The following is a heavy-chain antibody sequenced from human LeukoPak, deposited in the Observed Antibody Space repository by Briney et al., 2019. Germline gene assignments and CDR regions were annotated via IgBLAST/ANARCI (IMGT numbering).Heavy chain of an antibody. CDR3: ARGYSSGWSYLDS. J-gene: IGHJ4*02. CDR1: GYTFTNYW. D-gene: IGHD6-19*01. CDR2: IYPGDSDT. V-gene: IGHV5-51*01. Sequence: GESLKISCKGSGYTFTNYWIGWVRQMPGKGLEWMGIIYPGDSDTRYSPSFQGQVTISADKSISTAYLQWSGLKASDTSIYYCARGYSSGWSYLDSWGQGTLVSVSS.